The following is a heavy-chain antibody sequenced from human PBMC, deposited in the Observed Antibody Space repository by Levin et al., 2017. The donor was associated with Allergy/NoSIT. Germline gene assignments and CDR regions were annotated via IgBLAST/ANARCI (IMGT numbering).Heavy chain of an antibody. CDR1: GYTFSGYY. CDR2: INPNNGGT. CDR3: ARKSTSSSSLGY. D-gene: IGHD6-6*01. Sequence: ASVKVSCKASGYTFSGYYIHWVRRAPGQGLEWMGWINPNNGGTNYVQKFQGRVTMTRDTSISTAYMDLSRLTSDDTAVYYCARKSTSSSSLGYWGQGTLVTVAS. J-gene: IGHJ4*02. V-gene: IGHV1-2*02.